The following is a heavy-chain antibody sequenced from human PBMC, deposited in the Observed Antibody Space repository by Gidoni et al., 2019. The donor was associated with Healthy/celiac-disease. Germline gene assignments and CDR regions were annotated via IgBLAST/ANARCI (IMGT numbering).Heavy chain of an antibody. V-gene: IGHV4-34*01. Sequence: QVQLQQWGAGLLKPSETLSLTCAVYGGSFSGYYWSWIRQPPGKGLEWIGEINHSGSTNYNPSLKSRVTISVDTSKNQFSLKLSSVTAADTAVYYCARGSLRGCSSTSCYKGFDPWGQGTLVTVSS. CDR2: INHSGST. CDR1: GGSFSGYY. J-gene: IGHJ5*02. CDR3: ARGSLRGCSSTSCYKGFDP. D-gene: IGHD2-2*02.